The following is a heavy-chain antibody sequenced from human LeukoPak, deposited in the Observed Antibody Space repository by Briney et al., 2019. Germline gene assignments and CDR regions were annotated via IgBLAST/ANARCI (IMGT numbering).Heavy chain of an antibody. CDR2: INPNSGDT. D-gene: IGHD3-9*01. Sequence: ASVKVSCKASGFTFTGYYMHWVRQAPGQGLEWMGWINPNSGDTNYAQKFQGRVTMTRDTSISTAYMELSRLRSDDTAIYYCARARIFAISPFDYWGQGTPATVSS. V-gene: IGHV1-2*02. J-gene: IGHJ4*02. CDR1: GFTFTGYY. CDR3: ARARIFAISPFDY.